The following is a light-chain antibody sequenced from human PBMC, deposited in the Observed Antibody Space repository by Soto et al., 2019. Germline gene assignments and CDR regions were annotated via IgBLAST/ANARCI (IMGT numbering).Light chain of an antibody. CDR2: GAS. J-gene: IGKJ2*01. CDR3: QQYNNLPPDT. V-gene: IGKV3-15*01. CDR1: QSVNNN. Sequence: EIIWTQSPASLSVSPGERATLSCRASQSVNNNLAWYQQKPGQAPRLLIYGASTRATGIPGRFRCSGSGTEFTLTITRLQSEHFAVYFCQQYNNLPPDTFGQGTKLEIK.